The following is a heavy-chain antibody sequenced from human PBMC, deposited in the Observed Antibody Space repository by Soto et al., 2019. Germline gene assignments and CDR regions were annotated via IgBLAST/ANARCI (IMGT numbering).Heavy chain of an antibody. J-gene: IGHJ5*02. CDR2: INHSGST. Sequence: SETLSLTCAVYGGSFSGYYWSWIRQPPGKGLEWIGEINHSGSTNYNPSLKSRVTISVDTSKNQFSLKLSSVTAADTAVYYCATYGTSPGNWGSYHSSYFDPWGQGTLVTVSS. V-gene: IGHV4-34*01. CDR3: ATYGTSPGNWGSYHSSYFDP. CDR1: GGSFSGYY. D-gene: IGHD3-16*02.